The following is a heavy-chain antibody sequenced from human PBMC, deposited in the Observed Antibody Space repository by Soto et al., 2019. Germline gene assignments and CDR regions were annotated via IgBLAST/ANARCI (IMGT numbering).Heavy chain of an antibody. J-gene: IGHJ4*01. CDR3: AKSYYDSSGSYWTVQ. V-gene: IGHV3-30*18. CDR1: GFTFSTYG. CDR2: ISYDGSKK. D-gene: IGHD3-22*01. Sequence: LRLSCAASGFTFSTYGMHWVRQAPGKGLEWVAVISYDGSKKDYADSVKGRFTISRDNSKYTLYLQTNSLRAEDTAVYYCAKSYYDSSGSYWTVQWGHGTLVSVS.